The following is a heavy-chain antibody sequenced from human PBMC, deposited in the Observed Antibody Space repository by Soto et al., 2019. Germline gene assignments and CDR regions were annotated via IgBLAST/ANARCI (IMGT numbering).Heavy chain of an antibody. CDR3: AHRLAATGLFDY. V-gene: IGHV2-5*02. CDR2: IYWDDDK. CDR1: GFSLSTSGVG. J-gene: IGHJ4*02. D-gene: IGHD6-13*01. Sequence: QITLKESGPTLVKPTQTLTLTCTFSGFSLSTSGVGVGWIRQPPGKALEWLALIYWDDDKRYSPSLKSRLTICKGXSKNQVVLTMTNMDPVDTATYYCAHRLAATGLFDYWGQGTLVTVSS.